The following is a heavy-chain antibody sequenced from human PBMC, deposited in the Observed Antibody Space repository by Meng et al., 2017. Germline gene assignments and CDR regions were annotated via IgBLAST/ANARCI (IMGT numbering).Heavy chain of an antibody. D-gene: IGHD5-24*01. CDR3: NSKRWLEFGG. J-gene: IGHJ4*02. Sequence: GGSLRPSCTASGFTFGDYAISWFRQAPGKGREWVGFIRSKTYGAATEYAASVKGRFTIARDESKSIAYLQINSRKTEDTAVYYCNSKRWLEFGGWGQGTPVTVSS. CDR1: GFTFGDYA. V-gene: IGHV3-49*03. CDR2: IRSKTYGAAT.